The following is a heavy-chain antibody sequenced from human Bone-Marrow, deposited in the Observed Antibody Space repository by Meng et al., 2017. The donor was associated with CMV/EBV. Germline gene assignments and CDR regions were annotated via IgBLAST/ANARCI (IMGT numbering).Heavy chain of an antibody. CDR3: AKDRAGHAYCSGGSCSQLLGLDV. CDR1: GFTFSSYS. J-gene: IGHJ6*02. CDR2: ISSSSSYI. V-gene: IGHV3-21*01. D-gene: IGHD2-15*01. Sequence: GESLKISCAAPGFTFSSYSMNWVRQAPGKGLEWVSSISSSSSYIYYADSVKGRFTISRDNAKNSLYLQMNSLRAEDTAVYSCAKDRAGHAYCSGGSCSQLLGLDVWGQGTTVTVSS.